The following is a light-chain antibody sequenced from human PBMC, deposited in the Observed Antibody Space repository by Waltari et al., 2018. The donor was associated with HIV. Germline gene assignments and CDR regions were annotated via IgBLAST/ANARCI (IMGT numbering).Light chain of an antibody. CDR1: SSNIGSNY. CDR2: RNN. J-gene: IGLJ3*02. CDR3: ATRDGSLKV. V-gene: IGLV1-47*01. Sequence: QSVLTQPPSASGTPGQGVTISCVGDSSNIGSNYVYWYQHLPGTAPKVLIYRNNQRPAGVPDRFSGPKSGASASLTISGLRSADEAVYFCATRDGSLKVFGGGTKLTVL.